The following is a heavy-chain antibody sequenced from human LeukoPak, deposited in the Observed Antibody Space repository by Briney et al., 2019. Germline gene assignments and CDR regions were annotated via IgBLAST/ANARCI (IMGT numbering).Heavy chain of an antibody. CDR2: ISSSGSTI. J-gene: IGHJ6*02. CDR3: AKDLARITMVRGIYYYYGMDV. D-gene: IGHD3-10*01. V-gene: IGHV3-11*04. Sequence: GGSLRLSCAASGFTFSSYAMSWIRQAPGKGLEWVSYISSSGSTIYYADSVKGRFTISRDNAKNSLYLQMNSLRAEDTAVYYCAKDLARITMVRGIYYYYGMDVWGQGTTVTVSS. CDR1: GFTFSSYA.